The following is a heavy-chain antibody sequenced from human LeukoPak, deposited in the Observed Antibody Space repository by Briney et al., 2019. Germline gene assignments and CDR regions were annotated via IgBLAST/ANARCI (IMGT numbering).Heavy chain of an antibody. V-gene: IGHV4-38-2*02. D-gene: IGHD1-1*01. J-gene: IGHJ4*02. CDR2: IYHSGST. CDR1: GYSISSGYY. Sequence: SETLSLTCTVSGYSISSGYYWGWIRQPPGKGLEWIGRIYHSGSTYYNPSLKSRVTISVDTSKNQFSLKLSSVTAADTAVYYCARGRRNLDNWGQGTLVTVSS. CDR3: ARGRRNLDN.